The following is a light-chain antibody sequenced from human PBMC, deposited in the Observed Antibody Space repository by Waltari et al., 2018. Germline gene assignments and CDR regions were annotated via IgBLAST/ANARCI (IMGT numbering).Light chain of an antibody. J-gene: IGKJ5*01. CDR3: QQYYNVPRT. CDR2: DAS. CDR1: QHVSKY. V-gene: IGKV1-33*01. Sequence: DIQMTQSLSSLSASVGDRVTITCQASQHVSKYLNWYQQKPGKAPNPLIYDASNLQRGVPARFSGSGSGTHFTFTISSLQPEDIATYYCQQYYNVPRTFGQGTRLEIK.